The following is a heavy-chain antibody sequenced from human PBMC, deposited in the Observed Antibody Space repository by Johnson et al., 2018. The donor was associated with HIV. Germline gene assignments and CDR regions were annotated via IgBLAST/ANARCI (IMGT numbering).Heavy chain of an antibody. CDR2: ISGGGSAI. J-gene: IGHJ3*02. D-gene: IGHD1-26*01. Sequence: QVQLVESGGGLVKPGGSLRLSCAVSGFTFSDYYMSWIRQAPGKGPEWISYISGGGSAIYYADSVKGRFTISRDNAKNSLYLQMNSLRAEDTAVYYCARDRVGATAFDIWGQGTMVTVSS. CDR1: GFTFSDYY. V-gene: IGHV3-11*04. CDR3: ARDRVGATAFDI.